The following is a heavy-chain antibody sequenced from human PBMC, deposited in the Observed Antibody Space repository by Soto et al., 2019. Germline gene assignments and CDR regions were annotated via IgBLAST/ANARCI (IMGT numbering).Heavy chain of an antibody. CDR3: ARSSDILTGPRGPTYYYYGMDV. J-gene: IGHJ6*02. D-gene: IGHD3-9*01. CDR2: IIPIFGTA. V-gene: IGHV1-69*13. Sequence: SVKVSCKASGGTFSSYAISWVRQAPGQGLEWMGGIIPIFGTANYAQKFQGRVTITADESTSTAYVELSSLRSEDTAVYYCARSSDILTGPRGPTYYYYGMDVWGQGTTVTVSS. CDR1: GGTFSSYA.